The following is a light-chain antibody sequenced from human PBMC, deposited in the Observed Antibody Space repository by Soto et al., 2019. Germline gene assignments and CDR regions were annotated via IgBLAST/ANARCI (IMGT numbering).Light chain of an antibody. J-gene: IGKJ1*01. CDR1: QSVSSSY. Sequence: EIVLMQSPGILSLNPEERATLSSRAIQSVSSSYLAWYQQKPGPAPRLLIYGASSRATGIPDRFSGSGSGTDFTLIISRLEPEDFAVYYCQQYGSSPRTFGQGTKV. V-gene: IGKV3-20*01. CDR2: GAS. CDR3: QQYGSSPRT.